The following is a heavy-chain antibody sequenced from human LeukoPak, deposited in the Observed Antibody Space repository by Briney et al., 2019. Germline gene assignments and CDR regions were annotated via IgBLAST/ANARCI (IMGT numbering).Heavy chain of an antibody. CDR1: GFTFSSYG. J-gene: IGHJ5*02. Sequence: GGSLRLSCAASGFTFSSYGMHWVRQAPGKGLEWVAVIWYDGSNKYYADSVKGRFTISRDNSKNTLYLQMNSLRAEDTAVYYCARDYDILTGTGGFDPWGQGTLVTVSS. D-gene: IGHD3-9*01. V-gene: IGHV3-33*01. CDR2: IWYDGSNK. CDR3: ARDYDILTGTGGFDP.